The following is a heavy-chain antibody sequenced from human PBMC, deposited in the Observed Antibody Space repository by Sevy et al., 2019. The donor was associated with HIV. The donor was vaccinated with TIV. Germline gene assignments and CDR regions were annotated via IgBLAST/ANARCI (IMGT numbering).Heavy chain of an antibody. V-gene: IGHV3-23*01. CDR3: AKEYYYDSSGSVGAFDI. Sequence: GGSLRLSCAASGFTFSSYAMSWVRQAPGKGLEWVSAISGSGGSTYYADSVKGRFTISRDNSKNTLYLQMNSLRVEDTAVYYCAKEYYYDSSGSVGAFDIWGQGTMVTVSS. D-gene: IGHD3-22*01. CDR1: GFTFSSYA. J-gene: IGHJ3*02. CDR2: ISGSGGST.